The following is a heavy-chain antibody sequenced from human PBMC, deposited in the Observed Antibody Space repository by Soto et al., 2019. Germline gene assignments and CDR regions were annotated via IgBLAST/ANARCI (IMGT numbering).Heavy chain of an antibody. V-gene: IGHV3-23*01. CDR2: ITDSGGST. CDR3: AKAATVVTLYYFDY. Sequence: PGGSLRLSCAASGFTFSNYGMIWFRHAAGKGLEWVSAITDSGGSTYYADSVKGRFTISRDNSKNTVYLQMNSLRAEDTAVYYCAKAATVVTLYYFDYWGQGTLVTVSS. D-gene: IGHD4-17*01. CDR1: GFTFSNYG. J-gene: IGHJ4*02.